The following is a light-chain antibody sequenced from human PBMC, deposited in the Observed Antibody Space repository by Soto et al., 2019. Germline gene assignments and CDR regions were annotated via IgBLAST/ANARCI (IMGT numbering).Light chain of an antibody. CDR3: QRTCSGPFT. V-gene: IGKV1-39*01. J-gene: IGKJ3*01. CDR2: DAA. Sequence: DIQMTQSPYSLSAAVGDRVTIACLASQNINTYLNWYQQKPGKAPKLLIFDAASLQNGVPSRFSGGGSRTDFTLTITSLQPEDFATYYCQRTCSGPFTFGTGSKVDI. CDR1: QNINTY.